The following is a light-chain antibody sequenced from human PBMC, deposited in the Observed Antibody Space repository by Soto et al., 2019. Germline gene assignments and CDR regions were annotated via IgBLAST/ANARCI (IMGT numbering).Light chain of an antibody. Sequence: DIQMTQSPSTLSASVGDRVTITFRASQSITSWLAWYQQKPGKAPKLLIKDVSTLESGVPSRFSGSGSGTEFTLTISSMQPDDFATYYCQQYQSYWTFGQGTKVDIK. V-gene: IGKV1-5*01. CDR1: QSITSW. CDR3: QQYQSYWT. J-gene: IGKJ1*01. CDR2: DVS.